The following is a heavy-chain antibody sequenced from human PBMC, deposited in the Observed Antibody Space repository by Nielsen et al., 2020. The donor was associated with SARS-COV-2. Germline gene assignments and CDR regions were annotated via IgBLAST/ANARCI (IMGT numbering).Heavy chain of an antibody. CDR2: ISAYNGNT. Sequence: ASVKVSCKTSDYTFTSYGISWVRQAPGQGLEWMGWISAYNGNTNYAQKLQGRVTMTTDTSTSTAYMELRSLRSDDTAVYYCARTDIVVVVAAGYYGMDVWGQGTTVTVSS. CDR3: ARTDIVVVVAAGYYGMDV. CDR1: DYTFTSYG. D-gene: IGHD2-15*01. V-gene: IGHV1-18*01. J-gene: IGHJ6*02.